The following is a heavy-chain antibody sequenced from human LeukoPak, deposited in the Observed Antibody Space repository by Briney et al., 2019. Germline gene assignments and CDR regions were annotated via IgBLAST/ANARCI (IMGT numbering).Heavy chain of an antibody. V-gene: IGHV1-18*01. CDR3: ARETPPSYYYYYGMDV. CDR1: GYTFTSYG. CDR2: ISAYNGNT. Sequence: ASVKVSCKASGYTFTSYGISWVRQAPGQGLEWMGWISAYNGNTNYAQKLQGRVTMTTDTSTSTAYMELRSLRSDDTAVYYCARETPPSYYYYYGMDVWGQGTTVTVSS. J-gene: IGHJ6*02. D-gene: IGHD2-15*01.